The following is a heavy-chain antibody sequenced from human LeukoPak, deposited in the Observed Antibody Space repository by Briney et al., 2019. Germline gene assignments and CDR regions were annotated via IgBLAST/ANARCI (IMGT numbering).Heavy chain of an antibody. CDR1: GFTFSSYA. J-gene: IGHJ4*02. D-gene: IGHD3-22*01. Sequence: GGSLRLSCAASGFTFSSYAMGWVRQAPGKGLEWVSAISGSGGSTYYADSVKGRFTISRDNSKNTLYLQMNSLRAEDTAVYYCAKDPGGYYDSSDYFDYWGQGTLVTVSS. V-gene: IGHV3-23*01. CDR2: ISGSGGST. CDR3: AKDPGGYYDSSDYFDY.